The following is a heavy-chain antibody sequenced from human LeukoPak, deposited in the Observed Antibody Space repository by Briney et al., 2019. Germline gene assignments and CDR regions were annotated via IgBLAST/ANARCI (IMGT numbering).Heavy chain of an antibody. J-gene: IGHJ3*02. D-gene: IGHD6-13*01. CDR3: ASTGYSSSYAFDI. V-gene: IGHV3-30*02. CDR1: GFTFSSYG. CDR2: IRYDGSNK. Sequence: GRSLRLSCAASGFTFSSYGMHWVRQAPGKGLEWVAFIRYDGSNKYYADSVKGRFTISRDNSKNTLYLQMNSLRAEDTAVYYCASTGYSSSYAFDIWGQGTVVSVFS.